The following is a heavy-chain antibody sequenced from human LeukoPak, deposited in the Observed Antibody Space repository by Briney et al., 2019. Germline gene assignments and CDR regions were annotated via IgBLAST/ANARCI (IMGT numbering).Heavy chain of an antibody. CDR3: ARVPQSITIFGVAARKAYFDY. J-gene: IGHJ4*02. V-gene: IGHV4-4*02. Sequence: YPSGTLSLTCAVSGVSIKSNNWWSWVRQPPGKGLEWIGEIYHSGSTNYNPSLKSRVTISVDKSKNQFSLKLSSVTAADTAVYYCARVPQSITIFGVAARKAYFDYWGQGTLVTVSS. CDR2: IYHSGST. CDR1: GVSIKSNNW. D-gene: IGHD3-3*01.